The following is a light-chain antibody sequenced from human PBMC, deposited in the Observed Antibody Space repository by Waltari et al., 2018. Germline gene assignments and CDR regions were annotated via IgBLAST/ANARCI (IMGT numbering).Light chain of an antibody. Sequence: HSALAHPASVSGSPGQSITISCTGTSGDVGAYKYASWYQQHPGKAPRLMIYDVNNRPSGVSNRFSGSKSGNTASLTISGLQAEDEADYYCSSFTRTNSWVFGGGTKLTVL. CDR1: SGDVGAYKY. CDR3: SSFTRTNSWV. V-gene: IGLV2-14*03. J-gene: IGLJ3*02. CDR2: DVN.